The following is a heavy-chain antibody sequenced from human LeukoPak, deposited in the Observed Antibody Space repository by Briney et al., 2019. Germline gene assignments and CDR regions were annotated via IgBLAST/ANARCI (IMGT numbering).Heavy chain of an antibody. D-gene: IGHD6-13*01. Sequence: GGSLRLSCAASGLTFSDYSMNWVRQAPGKGQEWVSSISSGSGHIYYAESVRGRFTISRDNAKNSLFLEMNSLSAEDTAVYYCAGGSSTNSYYFDYWGQGTVVTVSS. V-gene: IGHV3-21*01. CDR3: AGGSSTNSYYFDY. J-gene: IGHJ4*02. CDR1: GLTFSDYS. CDR2: ISSGSGHI.